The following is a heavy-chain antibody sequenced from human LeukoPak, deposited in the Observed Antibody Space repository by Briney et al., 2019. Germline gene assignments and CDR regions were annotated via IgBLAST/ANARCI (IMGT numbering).Heavy chain of an antibody. V-gene: IGHV3-7*01. Sequence: GGSLRLSCAASGFTFSRFWLSWVRHAPGKGLEWVANINYDGREKYYVDSVKGRFTISRDNAKNSLYLQMNSLRAEDTAVYYCARVFHGPLYYYDSSGRRGLDYWGQGTLVTVSS. CDR3: ARVFHGPLYYYDSSGRRGLDY. CDR2: INYDGREK. CDR1: GFTFSRFW. D-gene: IGHD3-22*01. J-gene: IGHJ4*02.